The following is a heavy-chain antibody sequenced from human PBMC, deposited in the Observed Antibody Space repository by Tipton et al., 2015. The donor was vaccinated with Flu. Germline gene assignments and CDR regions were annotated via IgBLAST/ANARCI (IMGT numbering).Heavy chain of an antibody. CDR1: GDSIGSDYF. D-gene: IGHD2-2*01. J-gene: IGHJ4*02. V-gene: IGHV4-38-2*02. CDR2: VYRTGNG. CDR3: ARDPSLGMPDFFDY. Sequence: TLSLTCSVSGDSIGSDYFWAWIRQPPGEGLEWIGNVYRTGNGYYNPSLKSRASILVDTSKNKFSLRLTSVTAADTAIYYCARDPSLGMPDFFDYWGQGTLVTASS.